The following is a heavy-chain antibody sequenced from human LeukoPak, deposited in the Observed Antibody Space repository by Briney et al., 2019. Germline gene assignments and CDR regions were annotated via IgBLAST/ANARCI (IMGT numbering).Heavy chain of an antibody. J-gene: IGHJ4*02. CDR1: GGTFSSYA. V-gene: IGHV1-69*05. CDR3: ARDGPEYSSGWYVDY. Sequence: GASVKVSCKASGGTFSSYAISWVRQAPGQGLEWMGGIIPIFGTANYAQKFQGRVTITTDESTSTAYMELSSLRSEDTAVYYCARDGPEYSSGWYVDYWGQGTLVTVSS. D-gene: IGHD6-19*01. CDR2: IIPIFGTA.